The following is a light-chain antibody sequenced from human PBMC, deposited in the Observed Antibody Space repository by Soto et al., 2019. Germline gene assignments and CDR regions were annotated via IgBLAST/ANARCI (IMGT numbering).Light chain of an antibody. CDR3: SSYTTSNTRQIV. Sequence: QSALTQPASVSGSLGQSINISCTGTSSDVGGYNYVSWYQHHPGKAPKLIIYDVSNRPSGVSNPFSGSKSGNTASLTISGLQPEDEADYYCSSYTTSNTRQIVFGTGTKVTV. CDR1: SSDVGGYNY. CDR2: DVS. J-gene: IGLJ1*01. V-gene: IGLV2-14*03.